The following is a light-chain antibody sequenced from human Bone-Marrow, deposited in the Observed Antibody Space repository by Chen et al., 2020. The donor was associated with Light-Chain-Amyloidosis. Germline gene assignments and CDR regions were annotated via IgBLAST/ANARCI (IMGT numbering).Light chain of an antibody. Sequence: SYELTQPPSVSVSPGQTARITCSGDDLPTKYAYWYQQMPGPAPVLVIHRDTERPSGISERFSGSRAGTTATLTISGVQAEDEADYHCQSADSSGTYEVIFGGGTKLTVL. V-gene: IGLV3-25*03. CDR2: RDT. CDR1: DLPTKY. J-gene: IGLJ2*01. CDR3: QSADSSGTYEVI.